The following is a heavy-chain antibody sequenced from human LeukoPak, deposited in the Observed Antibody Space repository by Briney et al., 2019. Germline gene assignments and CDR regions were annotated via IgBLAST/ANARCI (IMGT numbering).Heavy chain of an antibody. CDR1: GGTFSSYA. V-gene: IGHV1-69*13. CDR2: IIPIFGTA. D-gene: IGHD6-13*01. J-gene: IGHJ6*02. Sequence: SVKVSCKASGGTFSSYAISWVRQAPGQGLEWMGGIIPIFGTANYAQKFQGRVTITADESTSTAHMELSSLRSEDTAVYYCARDGSSWHYGMDVWGQGTTVTVSS. CDR3: ARDGSSWHYGMDV.